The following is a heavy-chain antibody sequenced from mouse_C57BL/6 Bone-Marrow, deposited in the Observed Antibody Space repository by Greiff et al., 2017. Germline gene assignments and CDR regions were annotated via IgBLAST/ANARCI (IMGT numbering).Heavy chain of an antibody. CDR2: VHPYNGGT. J-gene: IGHJ3*01. CDR3: ARGIQGIFDAY. CDR1: GFTFTDYY. V-gene: IGHV1-36*01. Sequence: EVQLQQSGPVLVKPGPSVKISCKASGFTFTDYYMHWVKQSHGKSLEWIGLVHPYNGGTSYNQKFKGKATLTVDTSSSTAYMGLNSLPSEDAAVYCCARGIQGIFDAYWGQGTMVTVSA.